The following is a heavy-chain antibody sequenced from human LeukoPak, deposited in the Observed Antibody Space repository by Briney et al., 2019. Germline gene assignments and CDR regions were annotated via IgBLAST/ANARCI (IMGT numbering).Heavy chain of an antibody. CDR2: IYHSGST. CDR1: GGSISSGSYY. Sequence: SQTLSLTCTVSGGSISSGSYYWSWIRQPPGKGLEWIGSIYHSGSTYYNPSLKSRVTISVDTSKNQFSLKLSSVTAADTAVYYCARAGFGYSSGWWSLWGQGTLVTVSS. J-gene: IGHJ4*02. CDR3: ARAGFGYSSGWWSL. V-gene: IGHV4-39*01. D-gene: IGHD6-19*01.